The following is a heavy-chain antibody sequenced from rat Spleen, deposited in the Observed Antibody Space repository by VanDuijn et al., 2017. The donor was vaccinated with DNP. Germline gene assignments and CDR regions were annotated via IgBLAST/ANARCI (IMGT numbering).Heavy chain of an antibody. V-gene: IGHV5-22*01. D-gene: IGHD1-3*01. CDR2: ISYEGSST. CDR1: GFTFSDYY. CDR3: ARPTFSGSSSFDY. Sequence: EVQLVESGGGLVQPGRSLKLSCAASGFTFSDYYMAWVRQAPKKGLEWVASISYEGSSTYYGDSVKGRFTISRDNAKSTLYLQMNSLRSEDTATYYCARPTFSGSSSFDYWGQGVMVTVSS. J-gene: IGHJ2*01.